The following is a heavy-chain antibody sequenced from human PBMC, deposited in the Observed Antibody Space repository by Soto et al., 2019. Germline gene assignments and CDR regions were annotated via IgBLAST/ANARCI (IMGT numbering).Heavy chain of an antibody. D-gene: IGHD6-19*01. V-gene: IGHV3-23*01. J-gene: IGHJ4*02. CDR2: VSGSGGNT. CDR3: AKGPHSSGWHYFDY. CDR1: GFTFSSYA. Sequence: DVQLLESGGALVQPGGSLRLSCAASGFTFSSYAMSWVRQAPGKGLEWVSTVSGSGGNTYYADSVKGRFTISRDNSGNTLYVQMISLRAEDMAIYYCAKGPHSSGWHYFDYWGQGTLVTVSS.